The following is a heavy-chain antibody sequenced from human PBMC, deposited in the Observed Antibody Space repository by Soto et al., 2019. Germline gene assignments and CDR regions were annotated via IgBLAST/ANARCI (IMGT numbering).Heavy chain of an antibody. CDR2: VTWNGEVL. V-gene: IGHV3-9*01. D-gene: IGHD3-22*01. Sequence: LRLCCVASGFTFDDYAMHWVRQTPVKGLEWVSGVTWNGEVLGYADSVKGRFTISRDNAKNSLYLEMHSLRPEDTALYYCVKDSESSGYLTHLDYWGQGTLVTVSS. CDR3: VKDSESSGYLTHLDY. CDR1: GFTFDDYA. J-gene: IGHJ4*02.